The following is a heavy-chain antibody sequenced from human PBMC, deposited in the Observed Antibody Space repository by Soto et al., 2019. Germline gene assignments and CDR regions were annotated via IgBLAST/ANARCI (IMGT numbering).Heavy chain of an antibody. V-gene: IGHV4-31*03. D-gene: IGHD3-10*01. Sequence: QVQLQESGPGLVKPSQTLSLTCTVSGGSISSGGYYWSRIRQHPGKGLEWIGNIYYSGRTYYNPSLKSRVTISVDTSKNQFSLKLSSVTAADTAVYYCARVGSYHSTAFDIWGQGTMVTVSS. CDR1: GGSISSGGYY. J-gene: IGHJ3*02. CDR2: IYYSGRT. CDR3: ARVGSYHSTAFDI.